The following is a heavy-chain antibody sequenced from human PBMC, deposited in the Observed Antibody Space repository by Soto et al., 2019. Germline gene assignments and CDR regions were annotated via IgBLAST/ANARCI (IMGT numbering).Heavy chain of an antibody. D-gene: IGHD3-3*01. V-gene: IGHV3-43*01. CDR2: ISWDGGST. CDR1: GFTFDDYT. Sequence: GGSLRLSCAASGFTFDDYTMHWVRQAPGKGLEWVSLISWDGGSTYYADSVKGRFTISRDNSKNSLYLQMNSLRTEDTALYYCAKDISWSGPSRGYYGMDVWGQGTTVTVSS. J-gene: IGHJ6*02. CDR3: AKDISWSGPSRGYYGMDV.